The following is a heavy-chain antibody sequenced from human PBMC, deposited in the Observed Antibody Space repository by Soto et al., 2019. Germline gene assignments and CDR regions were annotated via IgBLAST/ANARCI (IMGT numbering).Heavy chain of an antibody. CDR3: ARTLYSYGPRFDY. Sequence: PSETLSLACTVSGGSISSYYWSWIRQPPGKGLEWIGYIYYSGSTNYNPSLKSRVTISVDTSKNQFSLKLSSVTAADTAVYYCARTLYSYGPRFDYWGQRTLVTGSS. J-gene: IGHJ4*02. V-gene: IGHV4-59*01. D-gene: IGHD5-18*01. CDR2: IYYSGST. CDR1: GGSISSYY.